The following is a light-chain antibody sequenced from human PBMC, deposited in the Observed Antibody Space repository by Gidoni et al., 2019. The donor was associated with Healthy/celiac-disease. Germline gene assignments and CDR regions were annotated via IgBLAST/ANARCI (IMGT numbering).Light chain of an antibody. Sequence: NFMLTQPPSVSESPGKTVTISCTGSSGSIASNYVQWYQQRPGSAPTTVIYEDNQRPSGVPDRFSGSIDSSSNSASLTISGLKTEDEADYYCQSYDSSTPNWVFGGGTKLTVL. CDR2: EDN. J-gene: IGLJ3*02. V-gene: IGLV6-57*02. CDR3: QSYDSSTPNWV. CDR1: SGSIASNY.